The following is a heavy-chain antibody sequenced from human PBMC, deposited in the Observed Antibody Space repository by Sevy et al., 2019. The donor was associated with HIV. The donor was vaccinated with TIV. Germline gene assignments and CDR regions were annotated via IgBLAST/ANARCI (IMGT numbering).Heavy chain of an antibody. Sequence: GGSLRLSCAASGFTFSDYYMGWIRQAPGKGLEWVSYISGSGSGRYDADSVKGRLTISRDNAKKSLYLQMNSLRAEETAVYYFARLSIMATMVDFWGQGTLVTVSS. J-gene: IGHJ4*02. CDR1: GFTFSDYY. CDR3: ARLSIMATMVDF. CDR2: ISGSGSGR. V-gene: IGHV3-11*01. D-gene: IGHD5-12*01.